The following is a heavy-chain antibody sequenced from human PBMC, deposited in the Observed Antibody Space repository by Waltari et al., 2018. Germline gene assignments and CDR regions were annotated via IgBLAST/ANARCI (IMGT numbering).Heavy chain of an antibody. D-gene: IGHD3-10*01. V-gene: IGHV1-69*13. J-gene: IGHJ4*02. Sequence: QVQLVQSGAEVKKPGSSVKVSCTASGGTFSSYAISWVRQAPGQGLEWMGGIIPIFGTANYAQKFQGRVTITADESTSTAYMELSSLRSEDTAVYYCASRWSGFREFENAFDYWGQGTLVTVSS. CDR3: ASRWSGFREFENAFDY. CDR2: IIPIFGTA. CDR1: GGTFSSYA.